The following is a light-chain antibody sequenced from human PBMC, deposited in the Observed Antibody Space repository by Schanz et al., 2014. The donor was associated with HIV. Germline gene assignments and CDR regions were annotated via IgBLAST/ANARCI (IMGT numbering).Light chain of an antibody. CDR2: RNN. V-gene: IGLV1-47*01. Sequence: QSVLTQPPSASGTPGQRVTISCSGSSSNIGSNYVYWYQQLPGTAPKLLIYRNNQRPSGVPDRFSGSKSGTSASLAISGLQSEDEADYYCAAWDVNLNGPVFGGGTKVTVL. CDR3: AAWDVNLNGPV. J-gene: IGLJ2*01. CDR1: SSNIGSNY.